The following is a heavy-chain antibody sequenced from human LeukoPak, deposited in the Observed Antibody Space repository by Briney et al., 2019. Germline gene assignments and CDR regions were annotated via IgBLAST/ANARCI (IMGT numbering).Heavy chain of an antibody. CDR3: AELGITMIGGV. J-gene: IGHJ6*04. V-gene: IGHV3-30*02. D-gene: IGHD3-10*02. CDR1: GFTFSSYG. CDR2: IRYDGSKK. Sequence: GGSLRLSCAASGFTFSSYGIHWVRQAPGKGLEWVASIRYDGSKKYYADSVKGRFTVSRDNAKNSLYLQMNSLRAEDTAVYYCAELGITMIGGVWGKGTTVTISS.